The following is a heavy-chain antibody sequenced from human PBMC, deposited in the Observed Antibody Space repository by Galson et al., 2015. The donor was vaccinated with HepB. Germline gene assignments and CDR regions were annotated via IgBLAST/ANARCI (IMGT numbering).Heavy chain of an antibody. D-gene: IGHD3-22*01. V-gene: IGHV2-70*01. CDR1: GFSLSTSGMC. CDR2: IDWDDDK. CDR3: ARMQYYYDSSGYYHDY. J-gene: IGHJ4*02. Sequence: PALVKPTQTLTLTCTFSGFSLSTSGMCVSWIRQPPGKALEWLALIDWDDDKYYSTSLKTRLTISKDTSKNQVVLTMTNMDPVDTATYYCARMQYYYDSSGYYHDYWGQGTLVTVSS.